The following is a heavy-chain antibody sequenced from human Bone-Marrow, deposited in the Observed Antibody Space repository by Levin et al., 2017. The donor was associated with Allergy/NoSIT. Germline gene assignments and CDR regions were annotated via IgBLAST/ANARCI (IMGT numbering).Heavy chain of an antibody. V-gene: IGHV1-2*02. J-gene: IGHJ4*02. D-gene: IGHD3-22*01. Sequence: AASVKVSCKASGYTFTGYYMHWVRQAPGQGLEWMGWINPNSGGTNYAQKFQGRVTMTRDTSISTAYMELSRLRSDDTAVYYCARGSYYYDSSGYNGGFDYWGQGTLVTVSS. CDR1: GYTFTGYY. CDR2: INPNSGGT. CDR3: ARGSYYYDSSGYNGGFDY.